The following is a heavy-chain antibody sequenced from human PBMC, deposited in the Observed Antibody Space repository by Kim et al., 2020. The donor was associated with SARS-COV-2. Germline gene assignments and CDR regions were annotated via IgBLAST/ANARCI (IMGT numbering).Heavy chain of an antibody. V-gene: IGHV3-23*01. D-gene: IGHD4-17*01. CDR3: SKAGRKDGDYHWFST. CDR2: ISDNGSSS. J-gene: IGHJ5*01. Sequence: GGSLRLSCAASGFTFSNYAMNWVRHAPGKGLEWVSSISDNGSSSYSAYSVTVRFTITRANSKNKLFLQLQSLTVENTAIYYCSKAGRKDGDYHWFSTWG. CDR1: GFTFSNYA.